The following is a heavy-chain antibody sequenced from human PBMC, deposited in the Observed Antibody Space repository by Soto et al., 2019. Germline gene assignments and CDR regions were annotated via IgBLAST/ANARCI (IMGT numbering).Heavy chain of an antibody. Sequence: GGSLRVSCSASGFSFGSYAMHWVRQAPGKGLEYVSAISSNWGSTYYADSVKGRFTISRDNSKNTLYLQMSSLRAEDTAVYYCVKDPYRGYVDYDWFDPWGQGTLVTVYS. J-gene: IGHJ5*02. CDR1: GFSFGSYA. D-gene: IGHD4-17*01. CDR3: VKDPYRGYVDYDWFDP. V-gene: IGHV3-64D*06. CDR2: ISSNWGST.